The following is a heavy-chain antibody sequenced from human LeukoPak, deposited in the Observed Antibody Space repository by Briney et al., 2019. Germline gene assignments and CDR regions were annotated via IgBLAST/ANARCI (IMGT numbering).Heavy chain of an antibody. CDR1: GFTFTSSA. V-gene: IGHV1-58*02. CDR2: IVVGSGNT. Sequence: GTSVKASCKASGFTFTSSAMQWVRQARGQRLEWIGWIVVGSGNTNYAQKFQERVTITRDMSTSTAYMELSSLRSEDTAVYYCAADQGGSGLGWFNPWGQGTLVTVSS. D-gene: IGHD1-26*01. CDR3: AADQGGSGLGWFNP. J-gene: IGHJ5*02.